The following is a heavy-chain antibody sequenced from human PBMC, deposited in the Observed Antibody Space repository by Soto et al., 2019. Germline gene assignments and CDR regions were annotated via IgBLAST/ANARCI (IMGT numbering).Heavy chain of an antibody. J-gene: IGHJ4*02. CDR3: AHRQRTVYFDY. CDR1: GFSLRHSVGD. CDR2: IYWDDDK. D-gene: IGHD4-17*01. V-gene: IGHV2-5*02. Sequence: GPTRVHPTHSPTLTCTFSGFSLRHSVGDGDWIRQPPGKALEWLALIYWDDDKRYSPSLKSRLTITEDTSKNQVVLTMTNMDPVDTATYYCAHRQRTVYFDYWVQGTLVTVSS.